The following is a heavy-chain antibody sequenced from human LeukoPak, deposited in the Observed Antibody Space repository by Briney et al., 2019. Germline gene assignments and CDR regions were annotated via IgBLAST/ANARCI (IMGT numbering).Heavy chain of an antibody. D-gene: IGHD7-27*01. V-gene: IGHV3-23*01. CDR3: AKPSLGLIDINYCFDH. CDR2: VGVSGDIT. CDR1: GFTFSNYA. J-gene: IGHJ4*02. Sequence: PGGSLRLSCAASGFTFSNYAMSWVRQAPGKGLEWVSVVGVSGDITYYADSVKGRFTISRDNSKNTLYLQMNSLRAEDTAVYYCAKPSLGLIDINYCFDHWGQGTLVTVSS.